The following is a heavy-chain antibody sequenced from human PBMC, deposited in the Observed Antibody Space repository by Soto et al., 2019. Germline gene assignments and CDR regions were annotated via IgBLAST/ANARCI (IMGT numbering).Heavy chain of an antibody. CDR2: INHSGST. D-gene: IGHD6-19*01. Sequence: SETLFLTCAVYGGSFSGYYWSWIRQPPGKGLEWIGEINHSGSTNYNPSLKSRVTISVDTSKNQFSLKLSSVTAADTAVYYCARGYSSGWYEGNYFDYWGQGTLVTVSS. CDR3: ARGYSSGWYEGNYFDY. J-gene: IGHJ4*02. V-gene: IGHV4-34*01. CDR1: GGSFSGYY.